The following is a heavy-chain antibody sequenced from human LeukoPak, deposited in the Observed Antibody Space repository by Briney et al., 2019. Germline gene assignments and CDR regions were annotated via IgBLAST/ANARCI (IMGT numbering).Heavy chain of an antibody. J-gene: IGHJ5*02. V-gene: IGHV1-24*01. CDR2: FDPEDGET. CDR3: ATANFDWLFPHR. D-gene: IGHD3-9*01. Sequence: ASVKVSCKVSGYTLTELSMHWVRQAPGKGLEWMGGFDPEDGETIYAQKFQGRVTMTEDTSTNTAYMELSSLRSEDTAVYYCATANFDWLFPHRWGQGTLVTVSS. CDR1: GYTLTELS.